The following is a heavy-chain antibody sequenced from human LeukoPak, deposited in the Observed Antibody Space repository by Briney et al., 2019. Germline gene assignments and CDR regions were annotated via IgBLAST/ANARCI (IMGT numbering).Heavy chain of an antibody. Sequence: SETLSLTRTVSGGSISSGDYYWSWIRQPPGKGLEWIGYLYYSGSTYYNPSLKSRVTISVDTSKNQFSLKLSSVTAADTAVYYCARERGDYYGSGSYYKAYYYGMDVWGQGTTVTVSS. CDR1: GGSISSGDYY. V-gene: IGHV4-30-4*01. D-gene: IGHD3-10*01. CDR2: LYYSGST. J-gene: IGHJ6*02. CDR3: ARERGDYYGSGSYYKAYYYGMDV.